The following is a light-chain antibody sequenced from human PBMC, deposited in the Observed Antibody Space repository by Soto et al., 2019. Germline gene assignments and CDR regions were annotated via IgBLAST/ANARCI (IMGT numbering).Light chain of an antibody. Sequence: DVPMTQSPSSLSASVGDRVTITCRASQGIAPYLAWFQQKPGKVPKLLIYAASTLQSGVPSQFSGSGSGTDFTLTISSLQPEDVATYYCQKYNSAPLTFGGGTKVEIK. CDR3: QKYNSAPLT. V-gene: IGKV1-27*01. CDR2: AAS. CDR1: QGIAPY. J-gene: IGKJ4*01.